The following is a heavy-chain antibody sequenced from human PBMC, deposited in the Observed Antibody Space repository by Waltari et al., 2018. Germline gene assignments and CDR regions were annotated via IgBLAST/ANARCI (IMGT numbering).Heavy chain of an antibody. CDR3: ARGGIAVAS. V-gene: IGHV4-34*01. J-gene: IGHJ5*02. Sequence: QVQLQQWGAGLLKPSETLSLTCAVYGGSFSGYYWSWIRQPPGKGLAWIGEINHSGSTNYKPSLKRRVTVSVDTSKNQFSLKLSSVTAADTAVYYCARGGIAVASWGQGTLVPVSS. CDR1: GGSFSGYY. D-gene: IGHD6-19*01. CDR2: INHSGST.